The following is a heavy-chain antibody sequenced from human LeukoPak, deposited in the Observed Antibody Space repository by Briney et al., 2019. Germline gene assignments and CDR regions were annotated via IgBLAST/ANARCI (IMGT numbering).Heavy chain of an antibody. CDR1: GYTFTDYY. Sequence: ASVKVSCKASGYTFTDYYMHWVRQAPGQGLEWMGWINPKSRATNYAQNFQGRVTLTRDTSISTAYMELSSLRSDDTAVYYCARGVDTAVIPYYYYMDVWGIGTTVTVSS. J-gene: IGHJ6*03. CDR2: INPKSRAT. CDR3: ARGVDTAVIPYYYYMDV. V-gene: IGHV1-2*02. D-gene: IGHD5-18*01.